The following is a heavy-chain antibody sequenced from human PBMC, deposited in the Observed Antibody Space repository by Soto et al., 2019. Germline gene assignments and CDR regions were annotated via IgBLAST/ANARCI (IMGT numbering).Heavy chain of an antibody. CDR2: IYSGGST. CDR1: GFTVSSNY. J-gene: IGHJ4*02. Sequence: GGSLRLSCAASGFTVSSNYMSWVRQAPGKGLEWVPVIYSGGSTYYADSVKGRFTISRDNSKNTLYLQMNSLRAEDTAVYYCAKDTTMVRGLFDYWGQGTLVTVSS. CDR3: AKDTTMVRGLFDY. V-gene: IGHV3-66*01. D-gene: IGHD3-10*01.